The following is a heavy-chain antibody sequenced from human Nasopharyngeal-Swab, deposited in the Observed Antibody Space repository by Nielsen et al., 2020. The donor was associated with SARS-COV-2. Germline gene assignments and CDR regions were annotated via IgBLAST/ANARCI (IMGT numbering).Heavy chain of an antibody. Sequence: SVKVSCKASGGTFSSYAISWVRQAPGQGLEWMGGIIPIFGTAKYAQKFQGRVTITADESTSTAYMELSSLRSEDTAVYYCARTPHYDFWSGYSLRVGYSQHWGQGTLVTVSS. CDR3: ARTPHYDFWSGYSLRVGYSQH. CDR1: GGTFSSYA. J-gene: IGHJ1*01. D-gene: IGHD3-3*01. V-gene: IGHV1-69*13. CDR2: IIPIFGTA.